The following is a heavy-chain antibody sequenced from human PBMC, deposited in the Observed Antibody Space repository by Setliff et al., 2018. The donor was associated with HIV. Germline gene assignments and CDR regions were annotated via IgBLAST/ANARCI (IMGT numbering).Heavy chain of an antibody. CDR3: ARSVHSLYGDYATYFDP. Sequence: SVKVSCKASGGTFGRFGISWVRQAPGQGLEWLGGIIPTFTRANYEQKFQARVIITTDKSTSTAFMELTSLTPEDTAVYYCARSVHSLYGDYATYFDPWGQGTQVTVSS. D-gene: IGHD4-17*01. J-gene: IGHJ5*02. CDR1: GGTFGRFG. V-gene: IGHV1-69*05. CDR2: IIPTFTRA.